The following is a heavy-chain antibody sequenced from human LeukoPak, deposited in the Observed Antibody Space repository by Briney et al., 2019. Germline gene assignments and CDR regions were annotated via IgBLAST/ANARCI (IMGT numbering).Heavy chain of an antibody. V-gene: IGHV3-30-3*01. J-gene: IGHJ3*02. CDR3: ARAFLRIVGAKGAFDI. Sequence: GGSLRLSCAASGFTFSSYAMHWVRQAPGKGLEWVAVISYDGSNKYYADSVKGRFTISRDNSKNTLYLQMNSLRAEDTAVYYCARAFLRIVGAKGAFDIWGQGTMVTVSS. CDR2: ISYDGSNK. CDR1: GFTFSSYA. D-gene: IGHD1-26*01.